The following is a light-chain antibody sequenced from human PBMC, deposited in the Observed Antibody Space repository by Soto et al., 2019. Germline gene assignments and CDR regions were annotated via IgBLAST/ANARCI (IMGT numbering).Light chain of an antibody. CDR2: EVS. CDR3: SSYTDSSNYV. CDR1: SSDVGGYNY. Sequence: QTVVTQPPSASGSPGQSVTISCTGTSSDVGGYNYVSWYQQHPGKAPKLMIYEVSKRPSGVPDRFSGSKSGNTASLTISGLQAEDEADYYCSSYTDSSNYVFGTGTKLTVL. J-gene: IGLJ1*01. V-gene: IGLV2-8*01.